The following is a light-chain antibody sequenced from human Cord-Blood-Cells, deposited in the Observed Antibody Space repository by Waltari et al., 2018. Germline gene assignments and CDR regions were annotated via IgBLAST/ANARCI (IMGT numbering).Light chain of an antibody. J-gene: IGKJ2*01. CDR2: LGS. V-gene: IGKV2-28*01. CDR3: MQALQTPYT. Sequence: DIVMTQSPLSLPVTPAEPASISCRSSQSLLHSNGYNYLHWYLQKPGQSPQLLSYLGSNRASGVPDRFSGSGSGTDFTLKISRVEAEDVGVYYCMQALQTPYTFGQGTKLEIK. CDR1: QSLLHSNGYNY.